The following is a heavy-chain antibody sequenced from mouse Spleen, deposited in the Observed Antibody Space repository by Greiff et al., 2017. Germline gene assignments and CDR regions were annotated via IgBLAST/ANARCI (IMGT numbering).Heavy chain of an antibody. CDR3: ASDPGTGAMDY. CDR1: GFSLTSYG. CDR2: IWGGGST. J-gene: IGHJ4*01. D-gene: IGHD4-1*01. V-gene: IGHV2-6*01. Sequence: VQLQQSGPGLVAPSQSLSITCTVSGFSLTSYGVDWVRQSPGKGLEWLGVIWGGGSTNYNSALKSRLSISKDNSKSQVFLKMNSLQTDDTAMYYCASDPGTGAMDYWGQGTSVTVSS.